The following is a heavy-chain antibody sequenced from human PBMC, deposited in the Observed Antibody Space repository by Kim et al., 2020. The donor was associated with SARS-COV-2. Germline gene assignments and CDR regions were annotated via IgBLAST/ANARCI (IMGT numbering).Heavy chain of an antibody. CDR1: GFTFSSYG. CDR3: AKDRTTVTTEYFDY. J-gene: IGHJ4*02. D-gene: IGHD4-17*01. Sequence: GRSLRLSCAASGFTFSSYGMHWVRQAPGKGLEWVAVISYDGSNKYYADSVKGRFTISRDNSKNTLYLQMNSLRAEDTAVYYCAKDRTTVTTEYFDYWGQGTLVTVSS. V-gene: IGHV3-30*18. CDR2: ISYDGSNK.